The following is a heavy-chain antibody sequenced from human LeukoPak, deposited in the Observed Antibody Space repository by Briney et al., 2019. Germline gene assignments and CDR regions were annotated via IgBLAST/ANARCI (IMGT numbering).Heavy chain of an antibody. CDR1: GYTFTGYY. D-gene: IGHD1-7*01. CDR3: ARDLTGTTPGWFDP. J-gene: IGHJ5*02. V-gene: IGHV1-2*02. CDR2: INPNSGGT. Sequence: GASVKVSCKASGYTFTGYYMHWVRQAPGQGLEWMGWINPNSGGTNYAQKFQGRVTMTRDTSISTAYMELSRLRSDDTAVYYCARDLTGTTPGWFDPWGQGTLVTVSS.